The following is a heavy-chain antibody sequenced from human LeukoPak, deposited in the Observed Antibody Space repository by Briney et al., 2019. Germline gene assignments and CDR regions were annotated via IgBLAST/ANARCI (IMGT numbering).Heavy chain of an antibody. J-gene: IGHJ4*02. CDR3: ARDWGSGWADY. Sequence: SVKVSCKASGYSSTNYGISWVRQAPGQGLEWMGGIIPIFGTANYAQKFQGRVTITADKSTSTAYMELSSLRSEDTAVYYCARDWGSGWADYWGQGTLVTVSS. CDR2: IIPIFGTA. D-gene: IGHD6-19*01. CDR1: GYSSTNYG. V-gene: IGHV1-69*06.